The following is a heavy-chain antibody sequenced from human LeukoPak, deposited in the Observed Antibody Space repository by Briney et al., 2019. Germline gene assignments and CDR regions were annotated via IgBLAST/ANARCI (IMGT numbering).Heavy chain of an antibody. Sequence: PSETLSLTCTVSGGSISSGDYYWSWIRQPPGKGLEWIGYIYYSGSTYYNPSLKSRVTISVDTSKNQFSLKLSSVTAADTAVYYCARSLDHYYDSSGYTDAFDIWGQGTMVTVSS. J-gene: IGHJ3*02. D-gene: IGHD3-22*01. CDR3: ARSLDHYYDSSGYTDAFDI. V-gene: IGHV4-30-4*01. CDR2: IYYSGST. CDR1: GGSISSGDYY.